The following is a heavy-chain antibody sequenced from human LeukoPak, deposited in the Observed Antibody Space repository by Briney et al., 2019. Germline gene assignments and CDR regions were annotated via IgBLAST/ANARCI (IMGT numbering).Heavy chain of an antibody. D-gene: IGHD3-10*01. J-gene: IGHJ5*02. Sequence: GGSLRLSCAASGFTFSDYYMSWIRQAPGKGLEWVSYISGSGSTIYYADSVKGRFTISRDNAKNSLYLQMNSLRAEDTAVYYCARSYYGSGTYFNWFDPWGQGTLVTVSS. CDR3: ARSYYGSGTYFNWFDP. CDR1: GFTFSDYY. V-gene: IGHV3-11*04. CDR2: ISGSGSTI.